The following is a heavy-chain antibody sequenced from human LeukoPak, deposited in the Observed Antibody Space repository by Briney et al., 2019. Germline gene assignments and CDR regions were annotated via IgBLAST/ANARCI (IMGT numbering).Heavy chain of an antibody. V-gene: IGHV1-8*03. Sequence: ASVKVSCKASGYTFTTYDINWVRQATGQGLEWMGWKNPNSGNTGYAQKFQGRVTITRNTSISTVYMELSSLRSEDTAVYYCARVGCSSSTSCYRAGAFDIWGQGTMVTVSS. D-gene: IGHD2-2*02. CDR2: KNPNSGNT. J-gene: IGHJ3*02. CDR1: GYTFTTYD. CDR3: ARVGCSSSTSCYRAGAFDI.